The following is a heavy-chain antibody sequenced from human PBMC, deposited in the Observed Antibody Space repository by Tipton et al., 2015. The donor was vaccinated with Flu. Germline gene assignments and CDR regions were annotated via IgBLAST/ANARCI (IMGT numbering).Heavy chain of an antibody. Sequence: TLSLTCTVSGDSISSGGYYWSWIRQHPGKGLEWIGYIYYSGSAYYNPSLKSRVTISLDTFQNQFSLKVNSVTAADTAVYYCSRSTYYYGSGSSDYWSQGTLVTVSS. V-gene: IGHV4-31*03. CDR2: IYYSGSA. CDR1: GDSISSGGYY. D-gene: IGHD3-10*01. J-gene: IGHJ4*02. CDR3: SRSTYYYGSGSSDY.